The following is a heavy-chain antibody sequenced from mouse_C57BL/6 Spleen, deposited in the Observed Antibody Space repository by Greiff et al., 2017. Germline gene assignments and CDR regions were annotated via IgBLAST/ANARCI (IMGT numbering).Heavy chain of an antibody. CDR2: IYPGSGST. CDR3: ARSLITTVVDDY. J-gene: IGHJ2*01. CDR1: GYTFTSYW. Sequence: VQLQQSGAELVKPGASVKMSCKASGYTFTSYWITWVKQRPGQGLEWIGDIYPGSGSTNYNEKFKSKATLTVDTSSSTAYMQLSSLTSEDSAVYYCARSLITTVVDDYWGQGTTLTVSS. D-gene: IGHD1-1*01. V-gene: IGHV1-55*01.